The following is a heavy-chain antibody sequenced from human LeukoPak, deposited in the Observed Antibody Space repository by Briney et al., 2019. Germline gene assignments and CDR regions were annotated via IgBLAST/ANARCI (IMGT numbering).Heavy chain of an antibody. CDR3: ARGSDSNSWKTWFDP. D-gene: IGHD6-13*01. V-gene: IGHV3-48*02. Sequence: GGSLRLSCAASGFNVSNNYMNWVRQAPGRGLEWVSYISVSSNTIYYADSVKGRFTISRDNAKNSLYLQVNSLRDEDTALYYCARGSDSNSWKTWFDPWGQGTLVIVSS. CDR2: ISVSSNTI. CDR1: GFNVSNNY. J-gene: IGHJ5*02.